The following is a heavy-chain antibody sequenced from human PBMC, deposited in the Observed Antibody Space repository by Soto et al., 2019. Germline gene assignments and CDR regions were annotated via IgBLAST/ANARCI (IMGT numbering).Heavy chain of an antibody. J-gene: IGHJ6*02. V-gene: IGHV4-31*03. D-gene: IGHD2-2*01. Sequence: QMQLQESGPELVKPSQTLSLICTVSGYSMTSGGYYWSWIRHLPGKGLERIGYIYYSGGTQFNPSLMSRVSISVDTSKNQFSLMLSSVTAADTAVYYCSTLLGSHQHYYFGIDVWGQGTTVTVSS. CDR3: STLLGSHQHYYFGIDV. CDR1: GYSMTSGGYY. CDR2: IYYSGGT.